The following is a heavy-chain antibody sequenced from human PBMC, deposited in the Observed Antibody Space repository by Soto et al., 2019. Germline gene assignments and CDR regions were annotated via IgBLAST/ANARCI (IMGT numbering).Heavy chain of an antibody. CDR3: ARVLYYGSGSYSPYGMEV. D-gene: IGHD3-10*01. CDR1: GVSFNNNG. V-gene: IGHV1-69*01. J-gene: IGHJ6*02. CDR2: VSPPFRTS. Sequence: QVQLVQSGAEVKKPGSSVKVSCKTSGVSFNNNGIGWVRQAPGHGLEWMGGVSPPFRTSNYARKFQGRISITADASTGTVNMELSSLTSADTAQYYCARVLYYGSGSYSPYGMEVWGQGTTVTFSS.